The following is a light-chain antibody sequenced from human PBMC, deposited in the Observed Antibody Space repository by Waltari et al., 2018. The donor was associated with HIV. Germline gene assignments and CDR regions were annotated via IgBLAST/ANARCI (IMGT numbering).Light chain of an antibody. CDR3: VLYMGSGEWV. Sequence: QTVVTQEPSFSVSPGGTVTLPCGLISGSVSPSYYPSWYQQTPGQAPRTLIYSTNTRSSGVPDRFSGSILGNKAALTITGAQADDESDYYCVLYMGSGEWVFGGGTKLTVL. CDR2: STN. J-gene: IGLJ3*02. CDR1: SGSVSPSYY. V-gene: IGLV8-61*01.